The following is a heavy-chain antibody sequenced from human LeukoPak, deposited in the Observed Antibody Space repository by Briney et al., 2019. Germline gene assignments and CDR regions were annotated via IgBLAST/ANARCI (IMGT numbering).Heavy chain of an antibody. CDR3: ARATLSDYYFNY. J-gene: IGHJ4*02. V-gene: IGHV1-46*01. CDR1: GYTFTSYG. CDR2: INPSGGST. Sequence: ASVKVSCKASGYTFTSYGISWVRQAPGQGLEWMGIINPSGGSTSYAQKFQGRVTMTRDTSTNTVYMELSSLRSEDTAVYFCARATLSDYYFNYWGQGTLVTVSS.